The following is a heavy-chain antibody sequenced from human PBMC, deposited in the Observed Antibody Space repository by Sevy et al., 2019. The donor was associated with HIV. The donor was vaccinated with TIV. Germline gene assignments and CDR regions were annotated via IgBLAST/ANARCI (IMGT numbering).Heavy chain of an antibody. J-gene: IGHJ4*02. D-gene: IGHD1-26*01. CDR3: AGENAWGRGYS. Sequence: SETLSLTCTVSGGSITSLYWNWIRQPPGKGREWIANIYYNGHINYNPSLTSRVTLSLDTSKNQFSLRLSSVTAADTAMYYCAGENAWGRGYSWGQGTLVTVSS. V-gene: IGHV4-59*08. CDR2: IYYNGHI. CDR1: GGSITSLY.